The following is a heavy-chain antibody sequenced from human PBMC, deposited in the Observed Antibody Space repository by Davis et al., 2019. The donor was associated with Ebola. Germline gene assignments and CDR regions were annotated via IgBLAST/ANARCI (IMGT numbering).Heavy chain of an antibody. CDR1: GYTFTSYG. J-gene: IGHJ4*02. D-gene: IGHD3-22*01. Sequence: AASVKVSCKASGYTFTSYGISWVRQAPGQGLQWMGWVSAYNGNTIYAQKFQGRVTVTRDTSTTTVYMELSSLRSEDTAVYYCARAIYYYDNSGYSDYWGQGTLVTVSS. V-gene: IGHV1-18*04. CDR3: ARAIYYYDNSGYSDY. CDR2: VSAYNGNT.